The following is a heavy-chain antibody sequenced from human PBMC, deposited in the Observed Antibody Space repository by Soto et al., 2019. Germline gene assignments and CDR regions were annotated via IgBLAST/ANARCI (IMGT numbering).Heavy chain of an antibody. J-gene: IGHJ6*02. D-gene: IGHD3-10*01. Sequence: SETLSLTCAVYGGSFSGYYWSWIRQPPGKGLEWIGEINHSGSTNYNPSLKSRVTISVDTSKNQFSLKLSSVTAADTAVYYCARTMVRGVIMYYYYGMDGWGQRTTVTVSS. CDR3: ARTMVRGVIMYYYYGMDG. CDR1: GGSFSGYY. CDR2: INHSGST. V-gene: IGHV4-34*01.